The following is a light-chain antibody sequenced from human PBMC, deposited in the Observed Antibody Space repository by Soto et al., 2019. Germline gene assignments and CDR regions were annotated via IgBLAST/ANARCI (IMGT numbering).Light chain of an antibody. CDR2: GAS. V-gene: IGKV3-15*01. Sequence: EIVMTQSPATLSVSPGERATLSCRASQSVSSNLAWYQQKPGQPPRLHIYGASTRATGIPARFSGSGSGTEFTLTISSLQSEDFAVYYCQQYNNWPPLTFGGGTKVEIK. CDR3: QQYNNWPPLT. CDR1: QSVSSN. J-gene: IGKJ4*01.